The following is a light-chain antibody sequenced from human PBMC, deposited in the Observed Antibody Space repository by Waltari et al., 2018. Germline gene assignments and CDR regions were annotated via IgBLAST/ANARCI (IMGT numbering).Light chain of an antibody. Sequence: QPVLTQSPSASASLGAPVKLTCTLRSWHITYAIAWHPQQRGKAPRFFMRLNSDGSHSKGDGIPDSFSGSSSGAERFLTISNVRSEDGADYYCQTWDTGNWVFGGGTRLTVL. CDR3: QTWDTGNWV. CDR1: SWHITYA. CDR2: LNSDGSH. V-gene: IGLV4-69*01. J-gene: IGLJ3*02.